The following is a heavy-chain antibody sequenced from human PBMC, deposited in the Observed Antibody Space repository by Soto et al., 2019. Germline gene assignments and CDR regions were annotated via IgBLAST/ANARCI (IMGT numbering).Heavy chain of an antibody. J-gene: IGHJ6*02. D-gene: IGHD3-10*01. CDR3: ARYPSQLMVRAKVDYYYGMDV. V-gene: IGHV1-3*01. CDR1: GYTFTSYA. Sequence: ASVKVSCKASGYTFTSYAMHWVRQAPGQRLEWMGWINAGNGNTKYSQKFQGRVTITRDTSASTAYMELSSLRSEDTAVYYCARYPSQLMVRAKVDYYYGMDVWGQGTTVTVSS. CDR2: INAGNGNT.